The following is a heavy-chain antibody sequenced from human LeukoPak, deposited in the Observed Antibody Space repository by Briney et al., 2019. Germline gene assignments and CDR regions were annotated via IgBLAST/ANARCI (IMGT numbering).Heavy chain of an antibody. V-gene: IGHV1-46*01. J-gene: IGHJ6*03. CDR1: GYTFTIYY. CDR3: ARGGRYYDFWSLSGYCYYYYMDV. Sequence: ASVKVSCKASGYTFTIYYMHWVRQAPGQGLDWMGIINPSGGSTSYAQKFQGRVTITRDMSTSTVYMELSSLRSEDTAVYYCARGGRYYDFWSLSGYCYYYYMDVWGKGTTVTVSS. D-gene: IGHD3-3*01. CDR2: INPSGGST.